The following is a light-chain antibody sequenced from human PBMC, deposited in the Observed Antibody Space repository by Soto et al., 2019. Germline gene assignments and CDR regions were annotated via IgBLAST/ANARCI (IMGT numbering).Light chain of an antibody. CDR1: QSLSSSY. J-gene: IGKJ4*01. CDR3: QQYNDWPPA. Sequence: EIVLTQSPATLSLSPGERATLSCGASQSLSSSYLAWYQQKPGQAPRLLIYGASTRATGIPARFRGSGSGTEFTLTIDSLQSEDFAVYYCQQYNDWPPAFGGGTKVDIK. CDR2: GAS. V-gene: IGKV3-15*01.